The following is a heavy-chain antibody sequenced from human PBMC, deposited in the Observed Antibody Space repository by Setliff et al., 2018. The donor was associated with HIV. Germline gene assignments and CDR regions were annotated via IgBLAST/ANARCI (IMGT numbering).Heavy chain of an antibody. Sequence: SETLSLTCTVSGGSISSHFWNWVRQPAGKGLEWIGRFRPAGNAYYANPYYNPSLKSRVTMSVDTSKSQFSLKLNSVTAADTAVYYCAKSVDTTMDDYCYVDIWGTGTTVTVSS. J-gene: IGHJ6*03. V-gene: IGHV4-4*07. CDR1: GGSISSHF. CDR2: FRPAGNAYYANP. CDR3: AKSVDTTMDDYCYVDI. D-gene: IGHD5-18*01.